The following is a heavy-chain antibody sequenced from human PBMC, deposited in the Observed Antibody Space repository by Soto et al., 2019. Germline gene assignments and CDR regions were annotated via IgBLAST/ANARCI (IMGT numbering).Heavy chain of an antibody. CDR1: GGTFSSYT. CDR2: IIPILGIA. CDR3: ARDGGGYEVLAVAEYYYYYMDV. Sequence: QVQLVQSGAEVKKPGSSVKVSCKASGGTFSSYTISWVRQAPGQGLEWMGRIIPILGIANYAQKFQGSVTITADQSTSTAYRELSSLRSEDTAVYYCARDGGGYEVLAVAEYYYYYMDVWGKGTPVTVSS. J-gene: IGHJ6*03. D-gene: IGHD6-19*01. V-gene: IGHV1-69*08.